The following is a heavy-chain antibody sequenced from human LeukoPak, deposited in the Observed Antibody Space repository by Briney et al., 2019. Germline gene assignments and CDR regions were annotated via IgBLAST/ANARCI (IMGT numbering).Heavy chain of an antibody. V-gene: IGHV3-7*01. Sequence: PGGSLRLSCAASGFTFSGHWMSWVRHAPGKGLEWVANINQGGSDKYYVDSVKGRFPISRDNANNLLYLQMNSLRGEDTAVYYCTRDRSRAEDDWGQGTLVSVSS. CDR1: GFTFSGHW. CDR3: TRDRSRAEDD. D-gene: IGHD1-14*01. CDR2: INQGGSDK. J-gene: IGHJ4*02.